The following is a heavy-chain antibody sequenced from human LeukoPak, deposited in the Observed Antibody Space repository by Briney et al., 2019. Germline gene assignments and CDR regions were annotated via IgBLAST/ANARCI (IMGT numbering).Heavy chain of an antibody. CDR3: ARTYGSGSYLRFDP. V-gene: IGHV4-59*01. J-gene: IGHJ5*02. CDR1: GGSISSYY. CDR2: IYYSGST. Sequence: SETLSLTCTVSGGSISSYYWSWIRQPPGKGLEWIGYIYYSGSTNYNPSLKSRVTISVDTSKNQFSLKLSSVTAADTAVYYCARTYGSGSYLRFDPWGQGTLVTVSS. D-gene: IGHD3-10*01.